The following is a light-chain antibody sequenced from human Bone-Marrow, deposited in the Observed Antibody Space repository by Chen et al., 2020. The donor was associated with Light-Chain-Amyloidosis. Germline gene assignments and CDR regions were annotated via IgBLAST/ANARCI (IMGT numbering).Light chain of an antibody. V-gene: IGKV3-20*01. Sequence: ELVLTQSPGTLSLSPGEGANLSCRAIQTISSNYLTWYQQNSGQAPRLLIYGSSSRATGIPDRFTGSGSGTDCSLTISRLEPQEFAMYYCQQYGTSPLTFRGGTKVEIK. CDR1: QTISSNY. CDR2: GSS. CDR3: QQYGTSPLT. J-gene: IGKJ4*01.